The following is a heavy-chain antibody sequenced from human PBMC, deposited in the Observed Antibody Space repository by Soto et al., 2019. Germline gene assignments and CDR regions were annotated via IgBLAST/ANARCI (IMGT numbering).Heavy chain of an antibody. D-gene: IGHD6-13*01. CDR1: GYDFTSYW. CDR2: IYPGDSDT. Sequence: PGASLKISCKGSGYDFTSYWIGGVRQTPGKGLEWMGMIYPGDSDTRYSPSFQGQITISADKSISTAYLQWSTLKASDSAMYYCARLFNPGSASGLDHWGQGILVTVSS. J-gene: IGHJ5*02. V-gene: IGHV5-51*01. CDR3: ARLFNPGSASGLDH.